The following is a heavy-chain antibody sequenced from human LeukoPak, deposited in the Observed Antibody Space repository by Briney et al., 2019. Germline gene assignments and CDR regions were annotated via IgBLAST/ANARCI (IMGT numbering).Heavy chain of an antibody. CDR1: GYTFTSYG. J-gene: IGHJ1*01. Sequence: GASVKVSCKASGYTFTSYGISWVRQAPGQGLEWMGWISAYNDNTNYAQKLQGRVTMTTDTSTSTAYMELRSLRSDDTAVYYCARAPSGYYQENRWSAEYFQHWGQGTLVTVSS. CDR3: ARAPSGYYQENRWSAEYFQH. CDR2: ISAYNDNT. D-gene: IGHD3-22*01. V-gene: IGHV1-18*01.